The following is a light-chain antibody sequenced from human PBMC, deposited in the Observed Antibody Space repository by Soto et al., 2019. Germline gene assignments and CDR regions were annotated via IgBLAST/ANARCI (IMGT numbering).Light chain of an antibody. CDR3: SSYTSSSTLYV. CDR1: SSDVGGYNY. CDR2: DVS. Sequence: QSALTQPASVSGSPGQSITISCTGTSSDVGGYNYVSWYQQHPGKAPQLMIYDVSDRPSGVSTRFSGSKSGNTASLTISGLQAEDEADYYCSSYTSSSTLYVFGTGTKLTVL. J-gene: IGLJ1*01. V-gene: IGLV2-14*03.